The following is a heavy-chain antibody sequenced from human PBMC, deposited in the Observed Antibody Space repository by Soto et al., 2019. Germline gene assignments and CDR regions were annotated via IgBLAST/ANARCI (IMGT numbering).Heavy chain of an antibody. CDR2: IGGGGGTT. CDR1: GLPFFDYP. CDR3: AKALSHDSPFDY. J-gene: IGHJ4*02. Sequence: EVQLLESGGALVRLGGSLSLSFTASGLPFFDYPLSWFRQAPGKRLGWVSLIGGGGGTTQYADSVKGRFTISRDNSKNTVYLQMNSLRVEDTAVYFCAKALSHDSPFDYWGQGTLVTVSS. D-gene: IGHD1-1*01. V-gene: IGHV3-23*01.